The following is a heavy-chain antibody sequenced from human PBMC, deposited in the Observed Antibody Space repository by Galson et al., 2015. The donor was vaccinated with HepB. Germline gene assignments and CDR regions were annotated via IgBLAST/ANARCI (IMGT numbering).Heavy chain of an antibody. CDR1: GGTFSSYA. Sequence: SVKVSCKASGGTFSSYAISWVRQAPGQGLEWMGGIIPIFGIANYAQKFQGRVTITADESTSTAYMELSSLRSEDTAVYYCARAVGGYYDILTGYLNPGNYYYYGMDVWGQGTTVTVSS. D-gene: IGHD3-9*01. V-gene: IGHV1-69*13. J-gene: IGHJ6*02. CDR3: ARAVGGYYDILTGYLNPGNYYYYGMDV. CDR2: IIPIFGIA.